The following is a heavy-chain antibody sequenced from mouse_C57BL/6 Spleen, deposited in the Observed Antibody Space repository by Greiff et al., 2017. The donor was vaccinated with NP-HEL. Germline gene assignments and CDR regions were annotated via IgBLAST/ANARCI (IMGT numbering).Heavy chain of an antibody. CDR3: ARGRGGYYVFPWFAY. J-gene: IGHJ3*01. V-gene: IGHV5-4*01. Sequence: EVQLVETGGGLVKPGGSLKLSCAASGFTFSSYAMSWVRQTPEKRLEWVATISDGGSYTYYPDNVKGRFTISRDNAKNNLYLQMSHLKSEDTAMYYGARGRGGYYVFPWFAYWGQGTLVTVSA. CDR1: GFTFSSYA. D-gene: IGHD2-3*01. CDR2: ISDGGSYT.